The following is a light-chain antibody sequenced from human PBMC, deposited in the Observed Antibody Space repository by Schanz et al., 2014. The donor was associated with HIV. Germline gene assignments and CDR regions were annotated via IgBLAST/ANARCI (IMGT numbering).Light chain of an antibody. CDR3: CSYTTTSTYV. J-gene: IGLJ1*01. CDR1: TSDIGAYNY. V-gene: IGLV2-8*01. CDR2: EVN. Sequence: QSALTQPPSASGSPGHSVTISCTGTTSDIGAYNYVSWYQLHPGRAPKLIIFEVNRRPSGVPNRFSGSKSGNTASLTVSGLLAEDEADYYCCSYTTTSTYVFGAGTKLTVL.